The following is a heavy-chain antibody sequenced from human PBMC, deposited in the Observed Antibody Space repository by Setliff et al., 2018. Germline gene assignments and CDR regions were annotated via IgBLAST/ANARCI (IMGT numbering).Heavy chain of an antibody. CDR1: GITFRTYS. Sequence: GGSLRLSCAASGITFRTYSLNWVRQAPGKGLEYVSGISSNGGSTYYANSVNGRFTISRDNSKNTLYLQMGSLRAEDMAVYYCASEPGIAAAGMDYWGQGTLVTVSS. J-gene: IGHJ4*02. D-gene: IGHD6-13*01. V-gene: IGHV3-64*01. CDR3: ASEPGIAAAGMDY. CDR2: ISSNGGST.